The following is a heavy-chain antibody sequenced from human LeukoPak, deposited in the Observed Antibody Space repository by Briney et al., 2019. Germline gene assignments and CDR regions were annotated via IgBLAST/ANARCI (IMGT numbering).Heavy chain of an antibody. CDR1: GYTFTSYG. D-gene: IGHD1-26*01. CDR3: ARDFLILLKPDKKWELPPPFDY. Sequence: ASVKVSCKASGYTFTSYGISWVRQAPGQGLEWMGWISAYNGNTNYAQKLQGRVTMTTDTSTSTAYMELRSLRSDDTAVYYCARDFLILLKPDKKWELPPPFDYWGQGTLVTVSS. V-gene: IGHV1-18*01. CDR2: ISAYNGNT. J-gene: IGHJ4*02.